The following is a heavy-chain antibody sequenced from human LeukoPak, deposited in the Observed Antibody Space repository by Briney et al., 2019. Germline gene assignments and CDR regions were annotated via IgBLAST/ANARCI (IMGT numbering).Heavy chain of an antibody. D-gene: IGHD1-7*01. V-gene: IGHV3-21*01. J-gene: IGHJ5*02. CDR1: GFTFSSYS. Sequence: GGSLRLSCAASGFTFSSYSMNWVRQAPGKGLEWVSSISSSSSYIYYADSVKGRFTISRDNAKNSLYLQMNSLRAEDTAVYYCARYQYNWNYENWFDPWGQGTLVTVSS. CDR2: ISSSSSYI. CDR3: ARYQYNWNYENWFDP.